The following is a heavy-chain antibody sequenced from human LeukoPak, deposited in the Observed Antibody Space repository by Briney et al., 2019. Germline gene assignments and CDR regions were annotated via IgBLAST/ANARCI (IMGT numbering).Heavy chain of an antibody. Sequence: GRSLRLSCAASGFTFSSYAMHWVRQAPGKGLEWVAVISYDGSNKYYADSVKGRFTISRDNSKNTLYLQMNSLRAEDTAVYYCARDFYDSSGYSAPGDCWGQGTLVTVSS. D-gene: IGHD3-22*01. J-gene: IGHJ4*02. CDR2: ISYDGSNK. CDR1: GFTFSSYA. CDR3: ARDFYDSSGYSAPGDC. V-gene: IGHV3-30-3*01.